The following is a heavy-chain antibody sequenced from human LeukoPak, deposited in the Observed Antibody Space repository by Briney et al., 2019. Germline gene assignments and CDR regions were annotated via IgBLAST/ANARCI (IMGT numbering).Heavy chain of an antibody. V-gene: IGHV3-21*01. J-gene: IGHJ4*02. D-gene: IGHD3-3*01. Sequence: GGSLRLSCAASGFTFSSYSMNWVRQAPGKGREWVSSISSSSSYIYYADSVKGRFTISRDNAKNSLYLQMNSLRAEDTAVYYCARAEGITIFGVVTLTYFDYWGQGTLVTVSS. CDR3: ARAEGITIFGVVTLTYFDY. CDR2: ISSSSSYI. CDR1: GFTFSSYS.